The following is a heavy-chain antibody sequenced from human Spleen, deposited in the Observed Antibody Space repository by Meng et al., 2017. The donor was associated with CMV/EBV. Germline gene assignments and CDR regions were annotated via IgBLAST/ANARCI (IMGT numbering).Heavy chain of an antibody. J-gene: IGHJ4*02. Sequence: GGSLRLSCAASGFTFSSYSMNWVRQAPGKGLEWVSSISSSSSYIYYADSVKGRFTISRDNAKNSLYLQMNSLRAEDTAVYYCASGRIRMGIAARREDYWGQGTLVTVSS. D-gene: IGHD6-6*01. CDR2: ISSSSSYI. V-gene: IGHV3-21*01. CDR3: ASGRIRMGIAARREDY. CDR1: GFTFSSYS.